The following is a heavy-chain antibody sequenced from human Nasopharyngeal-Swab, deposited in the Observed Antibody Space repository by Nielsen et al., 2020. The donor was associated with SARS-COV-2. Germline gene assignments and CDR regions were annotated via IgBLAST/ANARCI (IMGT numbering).Heavy chain of an antibody. V-gene: IGHV3-49*01. CDR3: ARSVGSFYGQGAFDI. J-gene: IGHJ3*02. CDR2: TRSKTYGGAP. CDR1: AFTFGDYV. D-gene: IGHD1-26*01. Sequence: SLRLSCTTSAFTFGDYVMSWSRQAPGKGLAWAGFTRSKTYGGAPEYAASVKGRFTISRDGAESIAYLQMNSLETEDTGVYYCARSVGSFYGQGAFDIWGQGTMVTVSS.